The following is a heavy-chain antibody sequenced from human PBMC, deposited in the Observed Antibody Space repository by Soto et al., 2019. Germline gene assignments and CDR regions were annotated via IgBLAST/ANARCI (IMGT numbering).Heavy chain of an antibody. CDR3: ARDGDGSGSYYYYYYYMDV. J-gene: IGHJ6*03. D-gene: IGHD3-10*01. V-gene: IGHV3-30*03. Sequence: GGSLRLSCAASGFTFSSYGMHWVRQAPGKGLEWVAVISYDGSNKYYADSGKGRFTISRDNSKNTLYLQMNSLRAEDTAVYYCARDGDGSGSYYYYYYYMDVWGKGTTVTVSS. CDR2: ISYDGSNK. CDR1: GFTFSSYG.